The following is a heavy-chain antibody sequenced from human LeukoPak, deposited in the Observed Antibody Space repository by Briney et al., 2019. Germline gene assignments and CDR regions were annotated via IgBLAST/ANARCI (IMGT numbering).Heavy chain of an antibody. CDR2: IYYSGST. Sequence: PSETLSLTCTVSGGSISSYYWSWIRQPPGKGLEWIGYIYYSGSTNYNPSLKSRGTISVDTSKNQFSLKLSSVTAADTAVYYCARALYSSGWYRGEYYFDYWGQGTLVTVSS. CDR3: ARALYSSGWYRGEYYFDY. D-gene: IGHD6-19*01. J-gene: IGHJ4*02. CDR1: GGSISSYY. V-gene: IGHV4-59*01.